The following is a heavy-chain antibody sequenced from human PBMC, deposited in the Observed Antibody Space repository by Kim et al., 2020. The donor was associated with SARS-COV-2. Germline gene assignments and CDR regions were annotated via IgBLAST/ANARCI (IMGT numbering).Heavy chain of an antibody. CDR1: GFTFSSYA. CDR2: ISYDGSNK. V-gene: IGHV3-30*04. D-gene: IGHD3-22*01. J-gene: IGHJ4*02. Sequence: GGSLRLSCAASGFTFSSYAMHWVRQAPGKGLEWVAVISYDGSNKYYADSVKGRFTISRDNSKNTLYLQMNSLRAEDTAVYYCARDRVPWNSSGYYPGYWGQGTLVTVSS. CDR3: ARDRVPWNSSGYYPGY.